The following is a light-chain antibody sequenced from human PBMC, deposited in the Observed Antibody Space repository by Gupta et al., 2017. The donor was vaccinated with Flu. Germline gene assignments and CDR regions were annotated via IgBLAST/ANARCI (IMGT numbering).Light chain of an antibody. CDR3: QQYDNLPYT. CDR2: DAS. Sequence: DIQMTQFPSSLSASEGDRVTITCQATQDITKFLNWYQQKPGRAPKLLIYDASNLAPGAPSRFSGSGSGTDFTFTITSLQPEDIATYFCQQYDNLPYTFGQGTKLEIK. V-gene: IGKV1-33*01. J-gene: IGKJ2*01. CDR1: QDITKF.